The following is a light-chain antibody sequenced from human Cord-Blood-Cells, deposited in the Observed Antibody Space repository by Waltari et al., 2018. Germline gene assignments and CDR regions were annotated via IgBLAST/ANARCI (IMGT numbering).Light chain of an antibody. CDR2: YDD. J-gene: IGLJ1*01. CDR1: CSNIGNNA. V-gene: IGLV1-36*01. CDR3: AAWDDSLNGYV. Sequence: QSVLTQPPSVSEAPRQRVTLSCSGSCSNIGNNAVNWYQQLPGKAPKLLIYYDDLLPSGVSDRFSGSKSGTSASLAISGLQSEDEADYYCAAWDDSLNGYVFGTGTKVTVL.